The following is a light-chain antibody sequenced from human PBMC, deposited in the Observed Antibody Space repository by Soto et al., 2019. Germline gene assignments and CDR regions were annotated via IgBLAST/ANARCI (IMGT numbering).Light chain of an antibody. Sequence: DMQMTQSPSTLSASVGDRVTITCRASQSISSWLAWYQQKPGKAPKLLIYKASSLESGVPSRFSGSGSGTEFTLTISSLQPDDFATYYCQQYNPPKYTFGQGTKLEIK. CDR3: QQYNPPKYT. V-gene: IGKV1-5*03. J-gene: IGKJ2*01. CDR2: KAS. CDR1: QSISSW.